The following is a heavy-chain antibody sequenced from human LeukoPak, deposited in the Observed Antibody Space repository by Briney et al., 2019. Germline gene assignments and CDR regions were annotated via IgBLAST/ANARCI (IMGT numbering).Heavy chain of an antibody. D-gene: IGHD5-12*01. CDR1: GFTFSSYS. J-gene: IGHJ6*03. CDR2: ISSSSSYI. Sequence: GGSLRLSCAASGFTFSSYSMNWVRQAPGKRLEWVSSISSSSSYIYYADSVKGRFTISRDNAKNSLYLQMNSLRAEDTAVYYCARYLATSYYYYYYMDVWGKGTTVTVSS. CDR3: ARYLATSYYYYYYMDV. V-gene: IGHV3-21*01.